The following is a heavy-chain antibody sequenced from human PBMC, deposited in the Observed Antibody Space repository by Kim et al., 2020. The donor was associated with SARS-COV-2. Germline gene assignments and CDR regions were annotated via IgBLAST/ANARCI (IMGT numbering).Heavy chain of an antibody. V-gene: IGHV3-74*01. J-gene: IGHJ4*02. D-gene: IGHD1-26*01. CDR3: VRGHYSVSKIHFDN. Sequence: ADSVKGRITITRDNAKSTVYLQRNDLSAKDTALYYCVRGHYSVSKIHFDNWGQGTLVTVSS.